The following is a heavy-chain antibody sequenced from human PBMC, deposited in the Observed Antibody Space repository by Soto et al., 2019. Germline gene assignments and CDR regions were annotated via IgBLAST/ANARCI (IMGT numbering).Heavy chain of an antibody. V-gene: IGHV5-10-1*01. Sequence: GASLKISCQGSGYRFTSYWISWVRQMHGKGLEWMGRIDPSNSYTHYSPSFQGHDPLSVDNSISSAYLHWSRVKASAPAMYFCAFWDTSVDFDYWGRRTMGTVSS. J-gene: IGHJ4*02. D-gene: IGHD5-18*01. CDR3: AFWDTSVDFDY. CDR1: GYRFTSYW. CDR2: IDPSNSYT.